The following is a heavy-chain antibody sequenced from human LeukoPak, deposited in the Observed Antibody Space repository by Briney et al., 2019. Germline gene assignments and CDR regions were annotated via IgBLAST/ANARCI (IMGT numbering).Heavy chain of an antibody. CDR2: IASGTA. CDR3: ARDKAHSYGYYFDP. D-gene: IGHD3-10*01. CDR1: GDAISTYY. V-gene: IGHV4-4*08. Sequence: SETLSLTCTVSGDAISTYYWNWIRQTPGKGLEWVGHIASGTADYNPSLKSRAIISVDTSKNQISLRLTSVTAADTAVYYCARDKAHSYGYYFDPWGPGTQVLVSS. J-gene: IGHJ4*02.